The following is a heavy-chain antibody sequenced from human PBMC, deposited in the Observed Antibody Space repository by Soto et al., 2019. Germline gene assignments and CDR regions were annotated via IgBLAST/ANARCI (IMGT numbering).Heavy chain of an antibody. J-gene: IGHJ4*02. CDR2: IYSGGST. CDR1: GFTVSSNY. CDR3: ARVFKYYSDSSGYHGPQDEFREYYFDY. V-gene: IGHV3-66*01. D-gene: IGHD3-22*01. Sequence: GGSLRLSCAASGFTVSSNYMNWVRQAPGKGLEWVSVIYSGGSTDYADSVKGRFTISRDNSKNTLYLQMSSLRAEDTAVYYCARVFKYYSDSSGYHGPQDEFREYYFDYWGQGTLVTVSS.